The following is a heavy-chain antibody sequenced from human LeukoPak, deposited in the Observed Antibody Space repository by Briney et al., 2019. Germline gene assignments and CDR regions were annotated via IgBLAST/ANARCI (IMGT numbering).Heavy chain of an antibody. J-gene: IGHJ4*02. CDR2: ISGSGGST. CDR3: AKDPLRDLRYVDTAMDHYFDY. Sequence: QPGGSLRLSCAASGFTFSSYAMSWVRQAPGKGLEWVSAISGSGGSTYYADSVKGRFTISRDNFKNTLYLQMNSLRAEDTAVYYCAKDPLRDLRYVDTAMDHYFDYWGQGTLVTVSS. V-gene: IGHV3-23*01. D-gene: IGHD5-18*01. CDR1: GFTFSSYA.